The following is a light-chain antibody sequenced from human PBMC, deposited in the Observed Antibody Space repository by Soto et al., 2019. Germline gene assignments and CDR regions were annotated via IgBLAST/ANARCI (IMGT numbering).Light chain of an antibody. Sequence: QSALTQPASVSGSPGQSITISCTGTSSDIGHYDYVSWYQQHPGKAPKLMIYHVTYRPSGVSNRYSGSKSGNSAYLTISGLQADDEADYYCCSLTTSHTYGFGSGTKLTVL. V-gene: IGLV2-14*03. CDR1: SSDIGHYDY. CDR2: HVT. CDR3: CSLTTSHTYG. J-gene: IGLJ1*01.